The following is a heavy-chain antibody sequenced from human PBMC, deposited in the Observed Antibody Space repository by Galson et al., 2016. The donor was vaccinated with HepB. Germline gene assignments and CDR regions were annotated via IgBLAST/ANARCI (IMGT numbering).Heavy chain of an antibody. CDR1: GFSLTTSGVG. V-gene: IGHV2-5*01. CDR2: IYWNDDK. CDR3: ARRKGDHREGLTGAFDV. Sequence: PALVKPTQTLTLTCTFSGFSLTTSGVGVGWVRQPPGKALEWLALIYWNDDKAYSPSLTSGLSIAKDTPRNQVVLTLTNVGPMDTATYYCARRKGDHREGLTGAFDVWGQGTLVTVSS. D-gene: IGHD1-14*01. J-gene: IGHJ3*01.